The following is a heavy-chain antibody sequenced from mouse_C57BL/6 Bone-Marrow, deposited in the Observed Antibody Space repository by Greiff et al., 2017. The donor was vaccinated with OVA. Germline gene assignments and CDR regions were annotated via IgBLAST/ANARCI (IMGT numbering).Heavy chain of an antibody. Sequence: VQLQQPGAELVKPGASVKVSCKASGYTFTSYDINWVKQRPGQGLEWIGWIYPGDGSTKYNEKFKGKATLTVDTSSSTAYMELHSLTSEDSAVYFCARRTAQATLAWFAYWGQGTLVTVSA. CDR3: ARRTAQATLAWFAY. CDR1: GYTFTSYD. CDR2: IYPGDGST. D-gene: IGHD3-2*02. V-gene: IGHV1-85*01. J-gene: IGHJ3*01.